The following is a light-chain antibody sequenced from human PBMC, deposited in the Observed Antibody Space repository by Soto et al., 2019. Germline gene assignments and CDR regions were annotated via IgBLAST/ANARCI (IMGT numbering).Light chain of an antibody. CDR2: GAS. CDR3: QQRSDWPIT. V-gene: IGKV3-11*01. Sequence: EIVLTQYPATLSLSPGERATLSCRASQSVSSYLVWYQQKPGQAPRLLIFGASNRATGIPARFSGSGSGTDFTLTISSLEPEDFAIYYCQQRSDWPITFGQGTRLEIK. CDR1: QSVSSY. J-gene: IGKJ5*01.